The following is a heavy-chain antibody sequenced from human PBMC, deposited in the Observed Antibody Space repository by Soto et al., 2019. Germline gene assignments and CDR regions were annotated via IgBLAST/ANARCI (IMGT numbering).Heavy chain of an antibody. V-gene: IGHV4-59*08. Sequence: SETLSLTCTVSGGSISTDYWSWIRQPPGRGLEWIGFIYYSGSSSYNPSLKSRATISIDSSKNQFSLKLSSVSAADTAVYYCARQRSGPTFFDYWGQGTLVTVSS. CDR3: ARQRSGPTFFDY. CDR1: GGSISTDY. D-gene: IGHD3-10*01. J-gene: IGHJ4*02. CDR2: IYYSGSS.